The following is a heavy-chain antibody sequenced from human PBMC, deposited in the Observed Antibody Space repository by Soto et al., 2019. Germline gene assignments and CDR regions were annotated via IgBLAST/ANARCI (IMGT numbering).Heavy chain of an antibody. J-gene: IGHJ6*02. CDR1: GFTFSSYW. D-gene: IGHD2-2*01. CDR2: INSDGSST. Sequence: GGSLRLSCAASGFTFSSYWMHWVRQAPGKGLVWVSRINSDGSSTSYADSVKGRFTISRDNAKNTLYLQMNSLRAEDTAVYYCARDPPYCSSTSCDYYYCGMDVWGQGTTVTVSS. CDR3: ARDPPYCSSTSCDYYYCGMDV. V-gene: IGHV3-74*01.